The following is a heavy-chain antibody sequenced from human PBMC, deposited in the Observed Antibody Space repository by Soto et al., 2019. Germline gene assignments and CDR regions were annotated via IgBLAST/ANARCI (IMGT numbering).Heavy chain of an antibody. V-gene: IGHV1-18*01. J-gene: IGHJ6*02. D-gene: IGHD6-6*01. Sequence: ASVKVSCKASGYTFTSYGISWVRQAPGQGLEWMGWISAYNGNTNYAQKLQGRVTMTTDTSTSTAYMELRSLRSDDTAVYYCASQAARPHYYYGMDVWGQGTTVTVSS. CDR1: GYTFTSYG. CDR3: ASQAARPHYYYGMDV. CDR2: ISAYNGNT.